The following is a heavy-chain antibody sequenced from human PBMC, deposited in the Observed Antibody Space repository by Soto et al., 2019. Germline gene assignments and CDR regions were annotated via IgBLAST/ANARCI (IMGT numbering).Heavy chain of an antibody. D-gene: IGHD2-8*01. CDR2: INNDGSEK. Sequence: EVQLVESGGDLVQPGGSLRLSCVASGFTFSPYWMSWVRQAPGRGLQWVATINNDGSEKYYADSVKGRFTISRDNARDSLYLQLTSRRAEDTAIYYCARGSNQDYWGQGTLVAVSS. CDR1: GFTFSPYW. CDR3: ARGSNQDY. J-gene: IGHJ4*02. V-gene: IGHV3-7*03.